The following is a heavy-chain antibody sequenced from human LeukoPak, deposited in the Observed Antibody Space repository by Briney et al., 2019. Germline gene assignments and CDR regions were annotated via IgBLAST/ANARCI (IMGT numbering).Heavy chain of an antibody. Sequence: PSETLSLTCTVSGGSISSYYWSWIRQPPGKGLEWVGYIYYSGSTNYNPSLKSRVTISVDTSKNQFSLKLGSVTAADTAVYYCATESGVGSTVGALDIWGQRKMVTVSS. CDR3: ATESGVGSTVGALDI. J-gene: IGHJ3*02. V-gene: IGHV4-59*01. D-gene: IGHD3-3*01. CDR2: IYYSGST. CDR1: GGSISSYY.